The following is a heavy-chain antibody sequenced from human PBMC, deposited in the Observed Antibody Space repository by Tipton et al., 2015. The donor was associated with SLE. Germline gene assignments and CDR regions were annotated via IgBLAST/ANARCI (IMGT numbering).Heavy chain of an antibody. Sequence: TLSLTCTVSGGSISSSSYYWGWIRQPPGKGLEWIGSIYYSGSTYYNPSLKSRVTISVDTSKNQFSLKLSSVTAADTAVYYCANSRPAIVVVVAAIDYWGRGTLVTVSS. J-gene: IGHJ4*02. CDR1: GGSISSSSYY. CDR3: ANSRPAIVVVVAAIDY. V-gene: IGHV4-39*07. D-gene: IGHD2-15*01. CDR2: IYYSGST.